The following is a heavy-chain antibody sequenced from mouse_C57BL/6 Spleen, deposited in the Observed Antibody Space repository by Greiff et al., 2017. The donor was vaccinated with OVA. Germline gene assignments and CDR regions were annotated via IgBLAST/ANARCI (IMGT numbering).Heavy chain of an antibody. V-gene: IGHV1-69*01. CDR2: IDPSDSYT. CDR1: GYTFTSYW. Sequence: QVQLQQPGAELVMPGASVKLSCKASGYTFTSYWMHWVKQRPGQGLEWIGEIDPSDSYTNYNQKFKGKSTLTVDKSSSTAYMQLSSLTSEDSAVYYCARSGTTEVARVFDYWGQGTTLTVSS. J-gene: IGHJ2*01. CDR3: ARSGTTEVARVFDY. D-gene: IGHD1-1*01.